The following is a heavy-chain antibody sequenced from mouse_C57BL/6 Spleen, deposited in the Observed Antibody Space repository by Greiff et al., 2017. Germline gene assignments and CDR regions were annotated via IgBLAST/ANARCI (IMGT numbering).Heavy chain of an antibody. D-gene: IGHD2-4*01. J-gene: IGHJ3*01. CDR2: SRNKANDYTT. CDR3: ARDDYDYDGAWFAD. V-gene: IGHV7-1*01. CDR1: GFTFSDFY. Sequence: EVKLMESGGGLVQSGRSLRLSCATSGFTFSDFYMEWVRQAPGKGLEWIAASRNKANDYTTEYSASVKGRFIVSRDTSQSILYLQMNALRAEDTAIYYCARDDYDYDGAWFADWGQGTLVTVSA.